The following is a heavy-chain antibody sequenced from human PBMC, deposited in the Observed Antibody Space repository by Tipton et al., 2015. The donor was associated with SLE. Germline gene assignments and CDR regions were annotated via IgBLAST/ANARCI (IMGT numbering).Heavy chain of an antibody. Sequence: LRLSCNVSGGSISFGSYYWSWIRQPAGKGLEWIGRIYTSGYTDYSPSLKSRVTISLDTSKNQFSLKLSSVTAADTAMYYCAREGEIVVPLRAYYYLDVWGKGTTVTVSS. J-gene: IGHJ6*03. CDR3: AREGEIVVPLRAYYYLDV. CDR1: GGSISFGSYY. CDR2: IYTSGYT. V-gene: IGHV4-61*02. D-gene: IGHD2-2*01.